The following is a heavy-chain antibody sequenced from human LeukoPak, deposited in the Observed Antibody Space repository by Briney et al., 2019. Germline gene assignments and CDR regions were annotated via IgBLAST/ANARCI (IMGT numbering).Heavy chain of an antibody. CDR1: GYTFTGYY. CDR2: INPNSGGT. D-gene: IGHD4-11*01. Sequence: ASVKVSCKASGYTFTGYYMHWVRQAPGQGLEWMGWINPNSGGTDYAQKFQGRVTMTRDTSISTAYMELSGLRSDDTAVYYCARVRLTTNLLDYWGQGTLVTVSS. V-gene: IGHV1-2*02. CDR3: ARVRLTTNLLDY. J-gene: IGHJ4*02.